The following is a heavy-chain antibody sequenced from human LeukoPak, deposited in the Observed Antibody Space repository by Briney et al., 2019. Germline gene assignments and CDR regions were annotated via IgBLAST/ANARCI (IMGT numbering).Heavy chain of an antibody. CDR3: ARDTGVADWNYNWFDH. CDR1: GGSTSSYY. CDR2: IYTSGST. J-gene: IGHJ5*02. Sequence: PSETLSLTCTVYGGSTSSYYWSWIRQPAGKGLEWIGRIYTSGSTNYNPSLKSRVTMSVDTSKNQFSLKLSSVTAADTAVYYCARDTGVADWNYNWFDHWGQGTLVTVSS. V-gene: IGHV4-4*07. D-gene: IGHD1-7*01.